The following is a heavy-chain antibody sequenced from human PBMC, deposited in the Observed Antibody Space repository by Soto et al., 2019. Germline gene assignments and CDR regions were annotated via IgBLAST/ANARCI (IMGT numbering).Heavy chain of an antibody. CDR1: GFTFSGYL. CDR3: ARGPEPYLYFFDY. V-gene: IGHV3-74*01. J-gene: IGHJ4*02. Sequence: PGGSLRLSCAASGFTFSGYLMHWVRQAPGEGLVWVSRINSDGSATTYAASVRGRFTISRDNAKNTLYLQMNSLRAEDTAVYYCARGPEPYLYFFDYWGQGTLVTVSS. CDR2: INSDGSAT.